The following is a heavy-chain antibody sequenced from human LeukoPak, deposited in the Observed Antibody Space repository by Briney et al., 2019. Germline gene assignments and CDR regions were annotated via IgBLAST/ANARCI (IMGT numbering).Heavy chain of an antibody. Sequence: SETLSLTCTVSGGSFRNYYLTWIRQPPGKGLEWIGCVYYSGSTYYSPSLKSRVTISVDTSKNVFSLKVTSVTAADTAVYYCARAGYSFGTGHNLHYWGQGTLVTVSS. CDR2: VYYSGST. CDR3: ARAGYSFGTGHNLHY. D-gene: IGHD3/OR15-3a*01. V-gene: IGHV4-59*01. J-gene: IGHJ4*02. CDR1: GGSFRNYY.